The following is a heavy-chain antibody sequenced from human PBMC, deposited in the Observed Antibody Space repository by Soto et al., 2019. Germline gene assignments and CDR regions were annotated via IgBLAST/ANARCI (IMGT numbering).Heavy chain of an antibody. J-gene: IGHJ4*02. D-gene: IGHD2-2*03. V-gene: IGHV3-9*01. Sequence: GGSLRLSCAASGFTFDDYAMHWVRQAPGKGLEWVSGISWNSGSIGYADSVKGRFTISRDNAKNSLYLQMNSLRAEDTALYYCAKDMGIVVVPAAMGANFDYWGQGTLVTVSS. CDR2: ISWNSGSI. CDR1: GFTFDDYA. CDR3: AKDMGIVVVPAAMGANFDY.